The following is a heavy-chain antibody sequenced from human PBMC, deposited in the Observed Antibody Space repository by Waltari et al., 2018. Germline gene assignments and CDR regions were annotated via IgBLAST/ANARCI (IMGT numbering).Heavy chain of an antibody. D-gene: IGHD7-27*01. CDR1: GFIFSDPY. V-gene: IGHV3-72*01. J-gene: IGHJ4*02. CDR3: VRGHWGFDY. CDR2: SGNKAAGYFT. Sequence: EVQLVESVGDLVQPGGSLRLSCAASGFIFSDPYMDWVRQAPGKGLEWLARSGNKAAGYFTKYAPSVKGRFTISRDLSQNSLHLQMNSLTVDDTAIYYCVRGHWGFDYWGQGVLVTVSS.